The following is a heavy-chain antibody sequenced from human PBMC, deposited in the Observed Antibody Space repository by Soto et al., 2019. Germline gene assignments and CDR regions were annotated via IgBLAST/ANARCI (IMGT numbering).Heavy chain of an antibody. Sequence: HPGGSLRLSCAASGFTFSSYSMNWVRQAPGKGLEWVSYISSSSSTIYYADSVKGRFTISRDNAKNSLYLQMNSLRDEDTAVYYCARERAVGIAVALNWFDPWGQGTLVTVSS. CDR3: ARERAVGIAVALNWFDP. CDR1: GFTFSSYS. V-gene: IGHV3-48*02. D-gene: IGHD6-19*01. CDR2: ISSSSSTI. J-gene: IGHJ5*02.